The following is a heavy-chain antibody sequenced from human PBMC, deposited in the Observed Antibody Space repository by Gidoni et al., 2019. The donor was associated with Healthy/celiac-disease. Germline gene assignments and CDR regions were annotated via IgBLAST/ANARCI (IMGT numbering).Heavy chain of an antibody. CDR1: GGSISSSSYY. CDR2: IYYSGGT. D-gene: IGHD3-3*01. Sequence: QLQLQESGPGLVKPSETLSLTCTVSGGSISSSSYYWGWIRQPPGKGLEWIGSIYYSGGTYYNPSLKSRVTISVDTSKNQFSLKLSSVTAADTAVYYCARLAYDDFWSGYSAGGCYFDYWGQGTLVTVSS. V-gene: IGHV4-39*01. CDR3: ARLAYDDFWSGYSAGGCYFDY. J-gene: IGHJ4*02.